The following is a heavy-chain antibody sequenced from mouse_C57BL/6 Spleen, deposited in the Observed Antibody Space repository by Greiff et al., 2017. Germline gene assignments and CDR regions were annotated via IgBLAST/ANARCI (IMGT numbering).Heavy chain of an antibody. CDR1: GFTFSDYG. Sequence: EVMLVESGGGLVKPGGSLKLSCAASGFTFSDYGMHWVRQAPEKGLEWVAYISSGSSTIYYADTVKGRFTFSRDKAKNTLFLQMTSLRSEDTAMYYCARGITTVVAPFDYWGQGTTLTVSS. V-gene: IGHV5-17*01. J-gene: IGHJ2*01. CDR2: ISSGSSTI. CDR3: ARGITTVVAPFDY. D-gene: IGHD1-1*01.